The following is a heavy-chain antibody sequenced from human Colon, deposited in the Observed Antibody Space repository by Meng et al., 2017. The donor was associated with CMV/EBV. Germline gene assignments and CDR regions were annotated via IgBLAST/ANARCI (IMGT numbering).Heavy chain of an antibody. Sequence: GESLKISCQASGYSFTNYWIGWVRQMPGKGLECMGIIYPGDSDTRYSPSFLGQVTISADKSISTAYLQWSSLKASDTAMYYCARGLDTLYFNGMDVWGQGTTVTVSS. CDR3: ARGLDTLYFNGMDV. J-gene: IGHJ6*02. CDR1: GYSFTNYW. D-gene: IGHD5/OR15-5a*01. V-gene: IGHV5-51*01. CDR2: IYPGDSDT.